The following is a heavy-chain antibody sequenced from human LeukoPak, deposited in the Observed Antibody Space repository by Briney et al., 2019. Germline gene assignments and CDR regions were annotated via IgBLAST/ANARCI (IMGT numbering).Heavy chain of an antibody. Sequence: SETLSLTCTVSGGSISSSSYYWGWIRQPPGKGLEWIASIYYSGSTYYNPSLKSRVTISVDTSKNQFSLKLSSVTAADTAVYYCARVCGYYDSSGYYTYYFDYWGQGTLVTVSS. J-gene: IGHJ4*02. CDR3: ARVCGYYDSSGYYTYYFDY. CDR2: IYYSGST. D-gene: IGHD3-22*01. V-gene: IGHV4-39*07. CDR1: GGSISSSSYY.